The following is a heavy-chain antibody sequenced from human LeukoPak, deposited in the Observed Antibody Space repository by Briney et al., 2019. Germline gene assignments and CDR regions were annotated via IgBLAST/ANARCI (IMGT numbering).Heavy chain of an antibody. V-gene: IGHV3-48*02. J-gene: IGHJ4*02. CDR3: ARDYDYGFDY. D-gene: IGHD4-17*01. Sequence: PGGSPRLSCAASGFTFSSYSMNWVRQAPGKGLEWVSYITGSSSNIYYADSVKGRFTISRDNARNSLYLQMNSLRDEDTAVYYCARDYDYGFDYWGQGSLVTVSS. CDR2: ITGSSSNI. CDR1: GFTFSSYS.